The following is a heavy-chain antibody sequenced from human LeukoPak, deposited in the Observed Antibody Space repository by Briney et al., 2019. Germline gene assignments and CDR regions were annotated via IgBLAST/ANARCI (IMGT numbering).Heavy chain of an antibody. Sequence: PSETLSLTCTVSGGSISSGSYYWSWIRQPAGKGLEWIGRIYTSGNTNYNSALKSRVTISVDRSKNQFSLKLNSVTAADTAVYYCAREETSGWTFGYWRQGTLVTVSS. V-gene: IGHV4-61*02. CDR1: GGSISSGSYY. J-gene: IGHJ4*02. CDR3: AREETSGWTFGY. CDR2: IYTSGNT. D-gene: IGHD6-19*01.